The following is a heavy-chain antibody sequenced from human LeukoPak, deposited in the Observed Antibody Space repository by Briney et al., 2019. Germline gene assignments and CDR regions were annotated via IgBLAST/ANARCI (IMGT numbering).Heavy chain of an antibody. CDR3: ARAVSTPFPDLSSGSYCMDV. J-gene: IGHJ6*02. V-gene: IGHV3-7*01. Sequence: GGSLRLSCAASGFTFSRYWMSWVRQAPGKGLEWVANIKQVGSEKYYVDSVKGRFTISRDNAKNPLYLQMNSLRAEDTAVYYCARAVSTPFPDLSSGSYCMDVWGQGTTVTVSS. CDR2: IKQVGSEK. D-gene: IGHD1-14*01. CDR1: GFTFSRYW.